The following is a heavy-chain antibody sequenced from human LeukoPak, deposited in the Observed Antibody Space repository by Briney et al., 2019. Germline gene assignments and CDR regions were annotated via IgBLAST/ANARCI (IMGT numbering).Heavy chain of an antibody. CDR2: IYTSGST. J-gene: IGHJ5*02. D-gene: IGHD6-13*01. CDR3: ARDRAAGMEGRDWFDP. Sequence: SETLSLTCTVSGGSISSYYWSWIRQPAGKGLEWIGRIYTSGSTNYNPSLKSRVTMPVDTSKNQFSLKLSSVTAADTAVYYCARDRAAGMEGRDWFDPWGQGALVTVSS. CDR1: GGSISSYY. V-gene: IGHV4-4*07.